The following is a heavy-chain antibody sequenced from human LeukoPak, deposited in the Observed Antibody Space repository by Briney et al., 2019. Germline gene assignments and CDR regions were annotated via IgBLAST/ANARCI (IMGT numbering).Heavy chain of an antibody. CDR1: GGSISSSSYY. Sequence: TTSETLSLTCTVSGGSISSSSYYWGWIRQPPGKGLEWIGSIYYSGSTYYNPSLKSRVTISVDTPKNQFSLKLSSVTAADTAVYYCARASSDGYNSWGQGTLVTVSS. CDR2: IYYSGST. D-gene: IGHD5-24*01. CDR3: ARASSDGYNS. V-gene: IGHV4-39*01. J-gene: IGHJ5*02.